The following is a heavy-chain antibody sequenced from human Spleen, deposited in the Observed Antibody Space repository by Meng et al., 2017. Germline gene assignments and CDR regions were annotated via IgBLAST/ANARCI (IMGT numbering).Heavy chain of an antibody. J-gene: IGHJ5*02. Sequence: QVALQGSGAGPAKPSQTLSLTRTVSGCSICSSSYDWSWIRQHPGKGLEWIGYIHSSGSTYYNPSLRSRLTISVDTSKNQFSLKLRSVTAADTAVYYCARGPGGLGFDPWGQGTLVTVSS. CDR2: IHSSGST. CDR1: GCSICSSSYD. CDR3: ARGPGGLGFDP. D-gene: IGHD1-26*01. V-gene: IGHV4-31*03.